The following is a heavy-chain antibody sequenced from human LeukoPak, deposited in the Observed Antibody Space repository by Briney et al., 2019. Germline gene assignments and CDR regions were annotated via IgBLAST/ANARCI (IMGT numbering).Heavy chain of an antibody. D-gene: IGHD2-2*01. J-gene: IGHJ3*02. CDR2: TYYRSTWGS. Sequence: SQTLSLTCAISGDSVSSINAARNWIRQSPSRGLEWLGRTYYRSTWGSDYAVSVRSRIIISPDTSKNQFSLQLNSVTPEDTAVYYCTRASYRAFDIWGQGTMVTVSS. CDR1: GDSVSSINAA. V-gene: IGHV6-1*01. CDR3: TRASYRAFDI.